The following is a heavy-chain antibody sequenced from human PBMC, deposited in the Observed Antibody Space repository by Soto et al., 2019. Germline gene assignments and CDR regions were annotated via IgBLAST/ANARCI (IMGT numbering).Heavy chain of an antibody. J-gene: IGHJ4*02. CDR2: IHGNDGTT. CDR1: GYIFTSYS. V-gene: IGHV1-3*01. CDR3: ARPMNYNDYLDS. D-gene: IGHD3-10*01. Sequence: ASVKVSCKTSGYIFTSYSMHWVRQAPGQRPEWMGWIHGNDGTTKYSQTFQGRVTLTRYTSASTDYMELVSLRPEDTAVYYCARPMNYNDYLDSWGQGTLVTVSS.